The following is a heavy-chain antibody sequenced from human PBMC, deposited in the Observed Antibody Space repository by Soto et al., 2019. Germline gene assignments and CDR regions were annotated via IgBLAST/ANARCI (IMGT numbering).Heavy chain of an antibody. J-gene: IGHJ5*02. D-gene: IGHD5-18*01. V-gene: IGHV1-69*13. Sequence: SSVKVSCKASGGTFSSYAISWVRQAPGQGLEWMGGIIPIFGTANYAQKFQGRVTITADESTSTAYMELSSLRSEDTAVYYCAIYSYGFWVVSWFAPRARGSSDTLSS. CDR2: IIPIFGTA. CDR3: AIYSYGFWVVSWFAP. CDR1: GGTFSSYA.